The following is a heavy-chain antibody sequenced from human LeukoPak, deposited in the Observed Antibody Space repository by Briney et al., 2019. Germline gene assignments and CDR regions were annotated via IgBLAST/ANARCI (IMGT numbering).Heavy chain of an antibody. CDR1: GFTFTSYG. V-gene: IGHV3-30*18. CDR3: TKSGPYSSNWSHDAFDI. CDR2: ISYDGSSK. J-gene: IGHJ3*02. Sequence: TGRSLRLSCAASGFTFTSYGMHWVRQAPGKGLEWVAVISYDGSSKYYADSVKGRFTISRDNSKNTLYLQMNSLRTEDTAVYYCTKSGPYSSNWSHDAFDIWGQGTMVTVSS. D-gene: IGHD6-13*01.